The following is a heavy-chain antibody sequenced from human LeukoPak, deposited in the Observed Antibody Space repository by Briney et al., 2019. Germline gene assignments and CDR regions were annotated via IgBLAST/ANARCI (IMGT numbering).Heavy chain of an antibody. D-gene: IGHD5-12*01. Sequence: PGGSLRLSCAASGFTFSSYGMHWVRQAPGKGLEWVAVIWYDGSNKYYADSVKGRFTISRDNSKDTLYLQMNSLRAEDTAVYYCAKEGAKGGYVLNYYYYGMDVWGQGTTVTVSS. CDR2: IWYDGSNK. CDR3: AKEGAKGGYVLNYYYYGMDV. CDR1: GFTFSSYG. V-gene: IGHV3-33*06. J-gene: IGHJ6*02.